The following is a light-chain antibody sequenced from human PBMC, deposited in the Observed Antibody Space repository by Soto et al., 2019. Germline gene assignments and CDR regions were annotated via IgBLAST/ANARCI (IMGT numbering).Light chain of an antibody. CDR3: QHYNDYSPMYT. J-gene: IGKJ2*01. V-gene: IGKV1-5*01. CDR2: DAY. CDR1: QSISFW. Sequence: DIQMTQSPSTLSASVGDRVTITCRASQSISFWLAWYQQKPGKAPKLLIYDAYSLASGVPSRISGRGSGTEFTLTISSLHPDDFAVYYRQHYNDYSPMYTFGQGTKLEIK.